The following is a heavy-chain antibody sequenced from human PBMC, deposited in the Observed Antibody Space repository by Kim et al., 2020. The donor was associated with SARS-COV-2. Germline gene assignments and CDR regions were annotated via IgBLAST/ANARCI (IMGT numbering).Heavy chain of an antibody. V-gene: IGHV3-15*01. CDR3: TTIIHIVVVTVTNGMDV. Sequence: VKGRFTISRDDSKNTLYLQMNSLKTEDTAVYYCTTIIHIVVVTVTNGMDVWGQGTTVTVSS. J-gene: IGHJ6*02. D-gene: IGHD2-21*02.